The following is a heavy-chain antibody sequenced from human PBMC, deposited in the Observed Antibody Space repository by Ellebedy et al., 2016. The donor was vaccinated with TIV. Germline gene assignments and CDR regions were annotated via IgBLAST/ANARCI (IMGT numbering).Heavy chain of an antibody. V-gene: IGHV3-74*01. Sequence: GGSLRLSCAASGYTFTSYWMHWVRQAPGKGLVWVSHINGDGSHTIYADSVKGRFTISRDNAKNSLYLQMNSLRAEDTAVYYCARELLVYYYYGMDVWGQGTTVTVSS. D-gene: IGHD2-21*01. CDR1: GYTFTSYW. CDR2: INGDGSHT. J-gene: IGHJ6*02. CDR3: ARELLVYYYYGMDV.